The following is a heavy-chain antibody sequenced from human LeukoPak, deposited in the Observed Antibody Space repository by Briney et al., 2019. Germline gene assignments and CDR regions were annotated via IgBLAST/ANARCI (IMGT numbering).Heavy chain of an antibody. J-gene: IGHJ5*02. CDR3: ARVGYCSGGSCSDWFDP. CDR1: GGSISNYY. V-gene: IGHV4-4*07. Sequence: PSETLSLTCAVPGGSISNYYWSWIRQPAGEGLEWIGRIYTSGSTNYNPSLKSRVTILVDTSKNQFSLKLSSVTAADTAVYFCARVGYCSGGSCSDWFDPWGQGTLVTVSS. D-gene: IGHD2-15*01. CDR2: IYTSGST.